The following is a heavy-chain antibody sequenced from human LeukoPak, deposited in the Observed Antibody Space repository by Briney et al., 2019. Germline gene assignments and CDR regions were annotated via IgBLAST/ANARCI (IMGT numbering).Heavy chain of an antibody. Sequence: GGSLRLSCAASGFTLSGYWMHWVRQAPGQGLVWVSRVKSDGTTIYYADSVKGRFTVSRDNAKNTMYLQMNSLRAEDTAVYLCTRSDYFDMWGQGTMVSVSS. D-gene: IGHD4-11*01. CDR2: VKSDGTTI. J-gene: IGHJ3*02. CDR3: TRSDYFDM. V-gene: IGHV3-74*01. CDR1: GFTLSGYW.